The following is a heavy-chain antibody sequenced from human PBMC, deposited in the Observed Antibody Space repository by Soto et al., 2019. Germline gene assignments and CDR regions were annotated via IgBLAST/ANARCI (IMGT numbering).Heavy chain of an antibody. D-gene: IGHD1-26*01. CDR2: ITPFSGDV. CDR3: ASGGAGSGPFTWELPDH. V-gene: IGHV1-45*02. Sequence: QMQLAQSGAEVKKTGSSVTVSCKALGNTFTYRYLHWVRQAPGQALEWMGWITPFSGDVHYAQKFQERVTITRDRSINTAYMQMSSLRSEDTAMYFCASGGAGSGPFTWELPDHWGQGTLVIVSS. J-gene: IGHJ4*02. CDR1: GNTFTYRY.